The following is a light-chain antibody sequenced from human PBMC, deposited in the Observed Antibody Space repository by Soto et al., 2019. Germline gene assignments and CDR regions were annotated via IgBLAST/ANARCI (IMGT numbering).Light chain of an antibody. CDR3: QQYNSYWT. V-gene: IGKV1-5*01. J-gene: IGKJ1*01. CDR2: DAS. CDR1: QSISSW. Sequence: IQMNQSPSTLSASVGDRVTITCRASQSISSWLAWYQPKPGTAPKLLIYDASSLESGVPSRFSGSGSGTDFTLTISSLQPDDFATYYCQQYNSYWTFGQGTKVDIK.